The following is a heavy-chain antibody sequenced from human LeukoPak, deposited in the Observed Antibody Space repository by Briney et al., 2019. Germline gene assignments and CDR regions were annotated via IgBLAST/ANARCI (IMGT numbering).Heavy chain of an antibody. Sequence: SQTLSLTCAISGDSVSSNSAAWNWIRQSPSRGLEWLGRTYYRSKWYNDYAVSVKSRITINPDTSKNQFSLQLNSVTPEDTAVYYCVRGPGTTRYYLDYWGQGTLLTVSS. J-gene: IGHJ4*02. D-gene: IGHD1-1*01. CDR2: TYYRSKWYN. CDR1: GDSVSSNSAA. V-gene: IGHV6-1*01. CDR3: VRGPGTTRYYLDY.